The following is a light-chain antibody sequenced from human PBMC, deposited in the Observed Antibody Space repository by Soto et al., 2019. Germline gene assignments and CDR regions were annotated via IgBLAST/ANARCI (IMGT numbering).Light chain of an antibody. Sequence: EIVLTQSPATLSLSPGERATLSCRASQSVSSYLAWYQQKPGQAPRLLIYDASNRATGIPARFSGSGSGTDFTLTISSLEPEDFAVYYCQQRSNWPFGQGTRLEMK. CDR3: QQRSNWP. V-gene: IGKV3-11*01. J-gene: IGKJ5*01. CDR1: QSVSSY. CDR2: DAS.